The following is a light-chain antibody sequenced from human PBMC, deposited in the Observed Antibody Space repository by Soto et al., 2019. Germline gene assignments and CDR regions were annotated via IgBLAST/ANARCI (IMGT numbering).Light chain of an antibody. Sequence: QPVLTQSPSASASLGASVKLTCTLSSGHSNYAIAWHQQQPEKGPRFLMKLNSDGSHSKGDGIPDRFSGSSSGAERYLTISTLQSEDEADCYCQTWVTGIHIFGGGTQLTVL. J-gene: IGLJ2*01. CDR1: SGHSNYA. V-gene: IGLV4-69*01. CDR2: LNSDGSH. CDR3: QTWVTGIHI.